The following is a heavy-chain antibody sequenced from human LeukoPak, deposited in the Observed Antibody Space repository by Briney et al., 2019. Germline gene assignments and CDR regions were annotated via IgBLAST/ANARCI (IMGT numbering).Heavy chain of an antibody. CDR1: GYSFTSYW. V-gene: IGHV5-51*01. D-gene: IGHD6-13*01. CDR2: IYPGDSDT. Sequence: GESLKISCKGSGYSFTSYWIGWVRQMPGKGLEWMGIIYPGDSDTRYSPSFQGQVTISADKSISTAYLQWSSLKASDTAMYYCARGIWIAAAGTDRPDAFDIWGQGTMVTVSS. CDR3: ARGIWIAAAGTDRPDAFDI. J-gene: IGHJ3*02.